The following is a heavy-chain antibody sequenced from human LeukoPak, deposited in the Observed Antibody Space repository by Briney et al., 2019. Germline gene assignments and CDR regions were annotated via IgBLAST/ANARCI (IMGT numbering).Heavy chain of an antibody. J-gene: IGHJ4*02. CDR1: GFTFSNHW. Sequence: PTGGSLRLSCAASGFTFSNHWMHWVRHAPGKGLVWVSRISGDGSSTRYADSVKGRFTISRDNAKNTLFLQMNSLRAEDTAVYYCARDNNWNYPDYWGQGTLVTVSS. V-gene: IGHV3-74*01. CDR2: ISGDGSST. D-gene: IGHD1-7*01. CDR3: ARDNNWNYPDY.